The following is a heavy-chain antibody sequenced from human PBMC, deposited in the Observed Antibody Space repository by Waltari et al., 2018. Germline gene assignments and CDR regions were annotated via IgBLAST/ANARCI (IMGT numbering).Heavy chain of an antibody. CDR1: GFNFRITW. Sequence: DVEVVQSGGGLVQPGGSLRLSCPASGFNFRITWTHWVRQVPGKGLVWVARINSDGSSRSYTDSVKGRFTISRDNSKNTVYLQMDALRVEDTAVYYCAKDVAMGKSGFALDYWGQGALVTVSS. D-gene: IGHD3-3*01. J-gene: IGHJ4*02. CDR2: INSDGSSR. CDR3: AKDVAMGKSGFALDY. V-gene: IGHV3-74*01.